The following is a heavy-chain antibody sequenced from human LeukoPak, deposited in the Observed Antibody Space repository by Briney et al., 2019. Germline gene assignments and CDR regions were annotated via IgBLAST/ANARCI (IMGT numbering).Heavy chain of an antibody. V-gene: IGHV4-59*08. D-gene: IGHD2/OR15-2a*01. J-gene: IGHJ4*02. CDR1: NGSISRYY. CDR3: ARVPDRTTCFDY. CDR2: IYYSGST. Sequence: SETLSLTCTVSNGSISRYYWSWIRQPPGKGLEWIGYIYYSGSTNYNPSLKSRVTISVDTSKNQFSLKLSSVTAADTAVYYCARVPDRTTCFDYWGQGTLVTVSS.